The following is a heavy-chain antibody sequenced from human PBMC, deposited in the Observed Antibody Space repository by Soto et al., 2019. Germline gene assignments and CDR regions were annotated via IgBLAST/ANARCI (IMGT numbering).Heavy chain of an antibody. V-gene: IGHV3-33*01. CDR1: GFTFSSYC. D-gene: IGHD3-22*01. CDR2: IWYDGSKK. J-gene: IGHJ4*02. Sequence: GGSLRLSCAASGFTFSSYCMHWVRQAPGKGLVWVAVIWYDGSKKYYADSVKGRFTISRDNSKNTLYLQMNSLRAEDTAVYYCASSYYDSSGYFDYWGQGTLVTVSS. CDR3: ASSYYDSSGYFDY.